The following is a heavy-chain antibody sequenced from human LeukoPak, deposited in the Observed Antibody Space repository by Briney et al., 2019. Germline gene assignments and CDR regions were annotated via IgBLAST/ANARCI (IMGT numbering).Heavy chain of an antibody. Sequence: GGSLRLSCAASGFTFSHYSMNWVRQAPGKGLEWVSYISSSSRTIYHADSVKGRFTISRDNAQNSLYLQMNSLRDEDTAVYYCARVGGYSYGYDVSDYWGQGTLVTVSS. V-gene: IGHV3-48*02. CDR3: ARVGGYSYGYDVSDY. D-gene: IGHD5-18*01. CDR2: ISSSSRTI. J-gene: IGHJ4*02. CDR1: GFTFSHYS.